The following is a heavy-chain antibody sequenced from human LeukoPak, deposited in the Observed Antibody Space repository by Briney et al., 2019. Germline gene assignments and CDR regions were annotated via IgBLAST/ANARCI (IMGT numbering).Heavy chain of an antibody. CDR2: INHSGST. CDR1: GGSFSGYY. D-gene: IGHD6-13*01. CDR3: ARGRYSSSWSRGRYFDY. Sequence: SETLSLTCAVYGGSFSGYYWSWIRQPPGKGLEWIGEINHSGSTNYNPSLKSRVTISVDTSKNQFSLKLSSVTAADTAVYYCARGRYSSSWSRGRYFDYWGQGTLVTVSS. J-gene: IGHJ4*02. V-gene: IGHV4-34*01.